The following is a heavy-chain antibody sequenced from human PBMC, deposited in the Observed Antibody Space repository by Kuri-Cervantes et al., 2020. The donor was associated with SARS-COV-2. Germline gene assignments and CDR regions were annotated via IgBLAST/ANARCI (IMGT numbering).Heavy chain of an antibody. J-gene: IGHJ3*02. Sequence: GESLKISCAASGFTFSSYAMHWVRQAPGKGLEWVAVISYDGSNKYYADSVKGRFTISRDNSKNTLYLQMNSLRAGDTAVYYCASSPVAAPFGAFDIWGQGTMVTVSS. CDR3: ASSPVAAPFGAFDI. V-gene: IGHV3-30-3*01. CDR2: ISYDGSNK. CDR1: GFTFSSYA. D-gene: IGHD6-19*01.